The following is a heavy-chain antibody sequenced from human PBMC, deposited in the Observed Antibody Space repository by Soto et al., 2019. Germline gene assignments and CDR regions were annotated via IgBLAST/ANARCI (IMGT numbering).Heavy chain of an antibody. V-gene: IGHV4-61*01. CDR1: GGSVSSGSYY. CDR2: IYYSGST. CDR3: ARMQYYYDSSGPRKNWFDP. Sequence: PSETLSLTXTVSGGSVSSGSYYWSWIRQPPGKGLEWIGYIYYSGSTNYNPSLKSRVTISVDTSKNQFSLKLSSVTAADTAVYYCARMQYYYDSSGPRKNWFDPWGQGTLVTVSS. D-gene: IGHD3-22*01. J-gene: IGHJ5*02.